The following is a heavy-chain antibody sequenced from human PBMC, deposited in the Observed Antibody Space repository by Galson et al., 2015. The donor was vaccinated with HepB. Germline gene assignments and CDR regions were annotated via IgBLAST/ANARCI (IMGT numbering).Heavy chain of an antibody. D-gene: IGHD6-19*01. J-gene: IGHJ4*02. CDR3: ARIGHSSGWAFDL. V-gene: IGHV4-34*01. CDR2: INHRGSS. Sequence: LSLTCAVYGGPFSGYYWSWIRQPPGRGLEWIGEINHRGSSTFNPSLKSRVTISPDTSKSQFTLYLRSVTAADTAVYYCARIGHSSGWAFDLWGQGTVVTVSS. CDR1: GGPFSGYY.